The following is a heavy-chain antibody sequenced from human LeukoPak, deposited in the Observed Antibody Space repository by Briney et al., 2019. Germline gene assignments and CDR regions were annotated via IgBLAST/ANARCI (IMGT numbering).Heavy chain of an antibody. CDR3: ARTGDYSNYDLDY. CDR2: INSDGSST. V-gene: IGHV3-74*01. CDR1: GFTFNSNW. D-gene: IGHD4-11*01. J-gene: IGHJ4*02. Sequence: GGSLRLSCAASGFTFNSNWMHWVRQAPGKGLIWVSRINSDGSSTAYADSVKGRFSISRDNAKNTLYLQMNSLRVEDTAVYYCARTGDYSNYDLDYWGQGTLVTVSS.